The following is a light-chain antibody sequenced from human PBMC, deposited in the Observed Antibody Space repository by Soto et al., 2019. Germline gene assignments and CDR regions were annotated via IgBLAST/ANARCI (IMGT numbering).Light chain of an antibody. V-gene: IGKV1-39*01. CDR2: AAS. Sequence: DIQMTQSPSSLSASVGDRVTISCRASQSISSYLHWYQQRPGKAPKVLIYAASSLQSGVPSRFSGSGSGTDFTLTISSLQPEDFGVYYCQQTYNNPRTFCQGTKVDVK. CDR3: QQTYNNPRT. CDR1: QSISSY. J-gene: IGKJ1*01.